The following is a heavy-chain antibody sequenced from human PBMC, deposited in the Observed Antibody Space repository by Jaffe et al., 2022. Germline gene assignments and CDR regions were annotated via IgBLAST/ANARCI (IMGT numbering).Heavy chain of an antibody. CDR3: TRYCSGGSCYSD. V-gene: IGHV3-49*04. D-gene: IGHD2-15*01. J-gene: IGHJ4*02. CDR1: GFTFGDYA. Sequence: EVQLVESGGGLVQPGRSLRLSCTASGFTFGDYAMSWVRQAPGKGLEWVGFIRSKAYGGTTEYAASVKGRFTISRDDSKSIAYLQMNSLKTEDTAVYYCTRYCSGGSCYSDWGQGTLVTVSS. CDR2: IRSKAYGGTT.